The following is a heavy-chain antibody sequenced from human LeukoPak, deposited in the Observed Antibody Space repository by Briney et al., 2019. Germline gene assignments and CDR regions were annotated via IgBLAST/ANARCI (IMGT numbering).Heavy chain of an antibody. Sequence: GGSLRLSCATSEFTFSNCWMSWVRQAPGKGLEWVSYISSSSSTIYYADSVKGRFTISRDNAKNSLYLQMNSLRAEDTAVYYCARDRTQMATIADAFDIWGQGTMVTVSS. CDR3: ARDRTQMATIADAFDI. CDR1: EFTFSNCW. J-gene: IGHJ3*02. D-gene: IGHD5-24*01. CDR2: ISSSSSTI. V-gene: IGHV3-48*01.